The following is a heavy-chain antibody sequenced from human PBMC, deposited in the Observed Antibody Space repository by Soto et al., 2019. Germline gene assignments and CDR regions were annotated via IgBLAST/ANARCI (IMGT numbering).Heavy chain of an antibody. Sequence: SETLSLTCAVSGGSISSGSYYWSWIRQPPGKGLEWIGYIYYSGSTNYNPSLKSRVTISVDTSKSQFSLKLSSVTAADTAVYYCARGRGYSGYSSGYYFDYWGQGILVTVSS. CDR3: ARGRGYSGYSSGYYFDY. CDR1: GGSISSGSYY. V-gene: IGHV4-61*01. CDR2: IYYSGST. D-gene: IGHD3-22*01. J-gene: IGHJ4*02.